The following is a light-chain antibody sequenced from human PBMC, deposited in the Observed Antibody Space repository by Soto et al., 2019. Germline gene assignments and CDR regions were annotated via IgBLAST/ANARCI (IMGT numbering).Light chain of an antibody. CDR2: AIS. Sequence: ENVLTQSPGTLSLSPGQRATLSCRASHTISSSYLAWYQQKPGQAPRLLIYAISDRATGVPDRFRGSGSGTDFTLIITRLEPKDFAVYFCQQYDSSPRTFGQGTKVEIK. CDR1: HTISSSY. CDR3: QQYDSSPRT. V-gene: IGKV3-20*01. J-gene: IGKJ1*01.